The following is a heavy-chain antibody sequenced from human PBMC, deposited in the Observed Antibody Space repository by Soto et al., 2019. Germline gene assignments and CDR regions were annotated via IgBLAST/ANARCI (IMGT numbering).Heavy chain of an antibody. CDR1: GGTFSSYA. Sequence: SVKVSCKASGGTFSSYAISWVRQAPGQGLEWMGGIIPIFGTANYAQKFQGRVTITADESTSTAYMELSSLRSEDTAVYYCARDLPSPTGSYFDYWGQGTLVTVSS. CDR3: ARDLPSPTGSYFDY. J-gene: IGHJ4*02. V-gene: IGHV1-69*13. CDR2: IIPIFGTA.